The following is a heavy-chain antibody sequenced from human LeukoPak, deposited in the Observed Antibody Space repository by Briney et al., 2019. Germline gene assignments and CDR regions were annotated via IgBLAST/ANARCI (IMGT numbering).Heavy chain of an antibody. V-gene: IGHV4-34*01. J-gene: IGHJ4*02. D-gene: IGHD3-22*01. CDR2: INHSGST. CDR1: GGSFSGDY. Sequence: SETLSLTCAVYGGSFSGDYWSWIRQPPGKGLEWIGEINHSGSTNYNPSLKSRVTISVDTSKNQFSLKLSSVTAADTAVYYCARVDYYDSSGYYYRDGSDYWGQGTLVTVSS. CDR3: ARVDYYDSSGYYYRDGSDY.